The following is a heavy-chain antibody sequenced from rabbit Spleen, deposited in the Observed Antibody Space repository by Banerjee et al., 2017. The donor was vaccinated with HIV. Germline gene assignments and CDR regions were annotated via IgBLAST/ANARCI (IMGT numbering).Heavy chain of an antibody. V-gene: IGHV1S45*01. J-gene: IGHJ6*01. Sequence: QEQLEESGGDLVKPGASLTLTCTASGFSFSSGYYMCWVRQAPGKGLEWIGCIAIGSVRTYYASWAKGRFTISKTSSTTVTLHMTSLTAADTATYFCARDTSSSFSSYGMDLWGQGTLVTVS. CDR3: ARDTSSSFSSYGMDL. D-gene: IGHD1-1*01. CDR2: IAIGSVRT. CDR1: GFSFSSGYY.